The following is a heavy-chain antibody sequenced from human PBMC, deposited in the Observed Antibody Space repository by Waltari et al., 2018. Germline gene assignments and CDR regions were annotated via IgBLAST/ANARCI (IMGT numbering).Heavy chain of an antibody. D-gene: IGHD5-18*01. CDR1: GFTFSSYG. Sequence: QVQLVESGGGVVQPGRSLRLSCAASGFTFSSYGMHWVRQAPGKGLEWVAVIWYDGSNKYYADSVKGRFTISRDNSKNTLYLQMNSLRAEDTAVYYCARDRFNTAMVCDYWGQGTLVTVSS. CDR2: IWYDGSNK. CDR3: ARDRFNTAMVCDY. V-gene: IGHV3-33*01. J-gene: IGHJ4*02.